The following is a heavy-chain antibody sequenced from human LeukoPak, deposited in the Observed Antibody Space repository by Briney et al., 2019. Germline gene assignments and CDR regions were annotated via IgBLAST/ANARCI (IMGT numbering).Heavy chain of an antibody. J-gene: IGHJ4*02. CDR1: GGSFSGYY. CDR3: ARRGVSGSYYGDYFDY. Sequence: SETLSLTCAAYGGSFSGYYWSWIRQPPGKGLEWIGEINHSGSTNYNPSLKSRVTISVDTSKNQFSLKLSSVTAADTAVYYCARRGVSGSYYGDYFDYWGQGTLVTVSS. D-gene: IGHD1-26*01. CDR2: INHSGST. V-gene: IGHV4-34*01.